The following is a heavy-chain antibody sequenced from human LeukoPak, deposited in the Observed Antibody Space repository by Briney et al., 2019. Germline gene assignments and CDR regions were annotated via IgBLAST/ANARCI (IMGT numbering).Heavy chain of an antibody. D-gene: IGHD2-15*01. CDR3: ARGRVYCSGGSCYALDY. CDR2: INHSGST. V-gene: IGHV4-34*01. J-gene: IGHJ4*02. Sequence: SETLPLTCAVYGGSFSGYYWSWIRQPPGKGLEWIGEINHSGSTNYNPSLKSRVTISVDTSKNQFSLKLSSVTAADTAVYSCARGRVYCSGGSCYALDYWGQGTLVTVSS. CDR1: GGSFSGYY.